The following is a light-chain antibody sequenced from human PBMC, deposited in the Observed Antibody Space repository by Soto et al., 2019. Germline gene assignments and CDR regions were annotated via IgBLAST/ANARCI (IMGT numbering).Light chain of an antibody. V-gene: IGKV3-11*01. CDR2: DAS. J-gene: IGKJ4*01. Sequence: EIVLTQSPATLSLSPGERATLSCRASQSISSYLAWYQQKFGQAPRLLIYDASNRATGIPARFSGSGSGTDFTLTISSLEPEDFAVYYCQQRSKWPLTFGGGTKVAIK. CDR3: QQRSKWPLT. CDR1: QSISSY.